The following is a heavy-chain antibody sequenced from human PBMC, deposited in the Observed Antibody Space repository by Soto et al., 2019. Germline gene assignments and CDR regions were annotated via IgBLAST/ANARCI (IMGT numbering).Heavy chain of an antibody. J-gene: IGHJ6*02. Sequence: GASVKVSCKASGGTFSSYAISWVRLAPGQGLEWMGGIIPIFGTANYAQKFQGRVTITADESTSTAYMELSSLRSEDTAVYYCALANTMVRGVIRPYYYYGMDVWGQGTTVTVSS. D-gene: IGHD3-10*01. CDR2: IIPIFGTA. V-gene: IGHV1-69*13. CDR3: ALANTMVRGVIRPYYYYGMDV. CDR1: GGTFSSYA.